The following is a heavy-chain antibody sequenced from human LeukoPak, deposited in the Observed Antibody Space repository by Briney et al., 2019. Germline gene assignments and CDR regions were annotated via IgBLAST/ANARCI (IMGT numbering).Heavy chain of an antibody. D-gene: IGHD3-10*01. CDR3: ARQRWASGTVNWFDP. J-gene: IGHJ5*02. CDR1: GYSFTTYW. V-gene: IGHV5-51*01. CDR2: IYPDDSDT. Sequence: GESLKISCETSGYSFTTYWIGWARQRPGTGLEWVGAIYPDDSDTRYSPSFQGQVAISADRSIRTAYLKWNSLKASDTGMYYCARQRWASGTVNWFDPWGQGTLVTVSS.